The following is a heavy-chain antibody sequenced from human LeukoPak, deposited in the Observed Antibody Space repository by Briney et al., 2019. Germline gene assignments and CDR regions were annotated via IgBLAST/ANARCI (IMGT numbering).Heavy chain of an antibody. CDR3: AKDRYGDYEAPFHYYMDA. CDR2: INPNSGGT. J-gene: IGHJ6*03. D-gene: IGHD5-12*01. V-gene: IGHV1-2*02. CDR1: EYTFTGYY. Sequence: GASVKVSCKASEYTFTGYYMHWVRQAPGQGLEWMGWINPNSGGTNYAQKLQGRVTITRDTSIDTAYMQLSRLRSDDTAVYYCAKDRYGDYEAPFHYYMDAWGRGTTVTVSS.